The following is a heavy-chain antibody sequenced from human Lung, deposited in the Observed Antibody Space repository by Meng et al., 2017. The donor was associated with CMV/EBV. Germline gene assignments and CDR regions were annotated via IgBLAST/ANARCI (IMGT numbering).Heavy chain of an antibody. D-gene: IGHD3-3*01. J-gene: IGHJ4*02. CDR1: GFTFSDYY. CDR2: ISSSGSTI. CDR3: ARDPHDFWSGYHFDY. Sequence: GESLKISCAASGFTFSDYYMSWIRQAPGKGLEWVSYISSSGSTIYYADSVKGRFTISRDNAKNSLYLQMNSLRAEDTAVYYCARDPHDFWSGYHFDYWGQGTLVTVSS. V-gene: IGHV3-11*04.